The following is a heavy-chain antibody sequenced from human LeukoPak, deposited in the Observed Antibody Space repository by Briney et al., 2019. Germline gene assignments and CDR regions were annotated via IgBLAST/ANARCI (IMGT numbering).Heavy chain of an antibody. Sequence: GGSLRLSCAASGFTVSDYSMSWVRQAPGKGLEWVSSISSSSSYIYYADSVKGRFTISRDNAKNSLYLQMNSLRAEDTAVYYCAKSLTYYYDSSGYYSDYYYYMDVWGKGTTVTISS. J-gene: IGHJ6*03. CDR3: AKSLTYYYDSSGYYSDYYYYMDV. CDR1: GFTVSDYS. CDR2: ISSSSSYI. D-gene: IGHD3-22*01. V-gene: IGHV3-21*01.